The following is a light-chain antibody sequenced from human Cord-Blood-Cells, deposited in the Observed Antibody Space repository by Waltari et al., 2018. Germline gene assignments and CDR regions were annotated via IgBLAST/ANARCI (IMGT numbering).Light chain of an antibody. Sequence: QSVLTQPPSASGTPGQRVTIPCSGSSSNIGSNTVNWYQQLPGTAPKLLIYSNNPRPSGVPDRCSGSKSGTSASLAISGLQSEDEADYYCAAWDDSLNGWVFGGGTKLTVL. CDR2: SNN. V-gene: IGLV1-44*01. CDR1: SSNIGSNT. CDR3: AAWDDSLNGWV. J-gene: IGLJ3*02.